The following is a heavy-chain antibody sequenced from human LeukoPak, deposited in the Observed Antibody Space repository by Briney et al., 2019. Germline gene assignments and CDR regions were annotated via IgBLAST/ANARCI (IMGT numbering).Heavy chain of an antibody. CDR3: ARHYMPLKYCSSTSSYGFMDV. J-gene: IGHJ6*03. CDR1: GGSFSSSSYY. D-gene: IGHD2-2*01. CDR2: IYYSGST. Sequence: SETLSLTCTVSGGSFSSSSYYWGWGRQPPGKGLEWVGSIYYSGSTYYNPSLKSRVTISVDTSKNQFSLKLSSVTAADTAVYYCARHYMPLKYCSSTSSYGFMDVWGKGTTVTVSS. V-gene: IGHV4-39*01.